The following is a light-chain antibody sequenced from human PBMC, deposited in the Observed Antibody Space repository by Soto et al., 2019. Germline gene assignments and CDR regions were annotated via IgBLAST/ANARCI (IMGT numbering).Light chain of an antibody. CDR3: SSYTSSSTPLV. J-gene: IGLJ1*01. CDR2: EVS. CDR1: SSDVGSYNR. V-gene: IGLV2-18*02. Sequence: QSALTQPPSVSGSPGQSVTISCTGTSSDVGSYNRVSWYQQPPGTAPKLMIYEVSNRPSGVPDRVSGSKSGNTASLTISGLQAEDEADYYCSSYTSSSTPLVFGTGTKLTVL.